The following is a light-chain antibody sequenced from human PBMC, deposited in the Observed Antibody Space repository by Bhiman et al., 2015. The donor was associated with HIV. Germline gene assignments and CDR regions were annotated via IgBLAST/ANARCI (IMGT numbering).Light chain of an antibody. J-gene: IGLJ2*01. V-gene: IGLV3-21*01. Sequence: SYELTQPPSVSVAPGKTARITCGGDNIGSQNVHWYQQKPGQAPVLVIYYDTDRPSGIPERFSGSNSGNTATLTISGTQTMDEADYYCQSGDTSGTYQGIFGGGTKLTVL. CDR2: YDT. CDR3: QSGDTSGTYQGI. CDR1: NIGSQN.